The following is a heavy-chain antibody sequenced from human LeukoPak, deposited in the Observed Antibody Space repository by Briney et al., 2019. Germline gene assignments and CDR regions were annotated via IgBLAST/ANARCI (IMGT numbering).Heavy chain of an antibody. CDR1: GYTFTSYG. CDR3: ARGGWAMVRGLSDY. Sequence: WASVKVSCKASGYTFTSYGISWVRQAPGQGLEWMGWISAYNGNTNYPQKLQGRVTMTTDTSTSTDYMELRGLRSDDTAVYYCARGGWAMVRGLSDYWGQGTLVTVSS. D-gene: IGHD3-10*01. J-gene: IGHJ4*02. CDR2: ISAYNGNT. V-gene: IGHV1-18*01.